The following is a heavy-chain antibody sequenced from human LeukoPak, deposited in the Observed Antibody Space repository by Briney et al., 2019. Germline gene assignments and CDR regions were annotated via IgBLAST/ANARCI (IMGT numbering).Heavy chain of an antibody. Sequence: SVKVSCKASGDTFSSYAISWVRQAPGQGLEWMGGIIPIFGTANYAQKFQGRVTITTDESTSTAYMELSSLRSEDTAVYYCATDSSSWLDDAFDIWGQGTMVTVSS. J-gene: IGHJ3*02. CDR1: GDTFSSYA. CDR3: ATDSSSWLDDAFDI. D-gene: IGHD6-13*01. CDR2: IIPIFGTA. V-gene: IGHV1-69*05.